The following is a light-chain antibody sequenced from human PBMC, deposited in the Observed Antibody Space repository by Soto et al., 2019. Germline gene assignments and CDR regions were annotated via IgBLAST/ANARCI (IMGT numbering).Light chain of an antibody. CDR3: TSYRSTSTRYV. Sequence: QSALTQPASVSGSPGQSITISCTGTSSDVGGYNYVSLYQQNPGKAPKLMIYEVSNRPSGVSNRFSGSKSGNTASLTISGLQAEDEADYYCTSYRSTSTRYVFGTGTQLTVL. J-gene: IGLJ1*01. V-gene: IGLV2-14*01. CDR2: EVS. CDR1: SSDVGGYNY.